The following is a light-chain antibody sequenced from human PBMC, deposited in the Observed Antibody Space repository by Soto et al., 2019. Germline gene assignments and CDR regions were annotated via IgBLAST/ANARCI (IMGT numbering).Light chain of an antibody. V-gene: IGLV1-47*01. CDR2: RNN. CDR1: SPNIGSNF. J-gene: IGLJ2*01. Sequence: QSVLTQPPSASGTPGQRVAISCSGSSPNIGSNFAYWYQHFPGTAPKLLILRNNQRPSGVPDRFSASKSGTSASLSISGLRPEDEADYDCAAWDDSLKSVVFGGGTKVTVL. CDR3: AAWDDSLKSVV.